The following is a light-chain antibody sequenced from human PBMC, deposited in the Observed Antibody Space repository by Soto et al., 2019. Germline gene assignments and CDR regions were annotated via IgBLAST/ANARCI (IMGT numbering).Light chain of an antibody. CDR1: QSVSSD. Sequence: VMTQSPATLSVSPGDRATISCRASQSVSSDLAWYQQKPGQVPRLLIYDASSWQTGIPSRFSGSGSGTDFTLTISSLQPEDFATYYCQQSYSTLWTFGQGTKVDI. J-gene: IGKJ1*01. V-gene: IGKV3-15*01. CDR3: QQSYSTLWT. CDR2: DAS.